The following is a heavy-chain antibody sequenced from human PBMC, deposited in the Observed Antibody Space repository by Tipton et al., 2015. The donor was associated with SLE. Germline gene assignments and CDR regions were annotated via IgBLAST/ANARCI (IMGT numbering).Heavy chain of an antibody. CDR2: ISWDGGST. CDR1: GFTFDDYT. Sequence: GSLRLSCAASGFTFDDYTMHWVRQAPGKGLEWVSLISWDGGSTYYADSVKGRFTISTDNSKNSLYLQMNSLRTEDTALYYCAKDSGSSWPYYFDYWGQGTLVTVSS. V-gene: IGHV3-43*01. CDR3: AKDSGSSWPYYFDY. D-gene: IGHD6-13*01. J-gene: IGHJ4*02.